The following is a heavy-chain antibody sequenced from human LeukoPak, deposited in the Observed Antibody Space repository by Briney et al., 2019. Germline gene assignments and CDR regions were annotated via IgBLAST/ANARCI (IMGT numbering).Heavy chain of an antibody. CDR1: GFTFSSYG. CDR3: AKDRVRIAAAGRYYYYYYMDV. V-gene: IGHV3-30*02. CDR2: IRYDGSNK. J-gene: IGHJ6*03. Sequence: GGSLRLSCAASGFTFSSYGMHWVRQAPGKGLEWVAFIRYDGSNKYYADSVKGRFTISRDNSKNTLYLQMNSLRAEDPALYYCAKDRVRIAAAGRYYYYYYMDVWGKGTTVTVSS. D-gene: IGHD6-13*01.